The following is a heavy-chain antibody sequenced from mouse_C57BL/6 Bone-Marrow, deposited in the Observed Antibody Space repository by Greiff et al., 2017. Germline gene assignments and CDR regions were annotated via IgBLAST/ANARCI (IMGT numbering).Heavy chain of an antibody. CDR3: ARGPRRGYYAMDY. CDR2: INPNNGGT. Sequence: EVQLQQSGPELVKPGASVKISCKASGYTFTDYYMNWVKQSHGKSLEWIGDINPNNGGTSYNQKFKGKATLTVDKSSSTAYMELRSLTSEDSAVYYCARGPRRGYYAMDYWGQGTSVTVSS. J-gene: IGHJ4*01. V-gene: IGHV1-26*01. CDR1: GYTFTDYY.